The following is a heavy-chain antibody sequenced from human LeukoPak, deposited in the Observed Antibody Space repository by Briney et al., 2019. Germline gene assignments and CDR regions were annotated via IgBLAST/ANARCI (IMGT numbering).Heavy chain of an antibody. CDR3: ARGLGGYSYGLRWFDP. V-gene: IGHV4-59*12. CDR1: GGSISSYY. D-gene: IGHD5-18*01. J-gene: IGHJ5*02. CDR2: IYYSGST. Sequence: SETLSLTCTVSGGSISSYYWSWIRQPPGKGLEWIGYIYYSGSTNYNPSLKSRVTISVDTSKNQFSLKLSSVTAADTAVCYCARGLGGYSYGLRWFDPWGQGTLVTVSS.